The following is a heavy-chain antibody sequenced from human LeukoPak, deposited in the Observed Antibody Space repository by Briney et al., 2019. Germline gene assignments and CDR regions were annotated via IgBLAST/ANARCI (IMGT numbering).Heavy chain of an antibody. CDR1: GYIFRSYG. J-gene: IGHJ4*02. Sequence: ASVKVSCKASGYIFRSYGISWVRQAPGQGLEWMGWISDYNGKTNYAQKVQGRVTLTTDTSTSTAYMEMRGLVSDDTAVYYCARALSDDFWSFYQDYWGQGTLLSVSP. V-gene: IGHV1-18*01. D-gene: IGHD3-3*01. CDR3: ARALSDDFWSFYQDY. CDR2: ISDYNGKT.